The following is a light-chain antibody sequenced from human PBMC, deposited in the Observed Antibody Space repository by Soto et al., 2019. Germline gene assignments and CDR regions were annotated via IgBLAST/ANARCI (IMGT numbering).Light chain of an antibody. CDR1: QSVASTY. J-gene: IGKJ4*01. Sequence: TQSPGTLSLSPGERATLSCRAVQSVASTYMAWYQQKPGQAPRLLIYDASNRATDIPARFSGSGSGTDFTLTISSLDPEDSAVYYCHQRSKWPLTFGGGTKVDI. CDR2: DAS. V-gene: IGKV3-11*01. CDR3: HQRSKWPLT.